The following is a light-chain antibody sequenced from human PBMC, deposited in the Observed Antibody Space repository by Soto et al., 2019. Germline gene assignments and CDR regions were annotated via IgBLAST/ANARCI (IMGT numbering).Light chain of an antibody. J-gene: IGKJ5*01. V-gene: IGKV3-15*01. CDR1: QSVSSN. CDR3: QQYIKWPIT. CDR2: GAS. Sequence: EIGKSLALASRRMTQEERATLSCRSSQSVSSNLAWYQQKPGQAPRLLIYGASTRATGIPARFSGSGSGTEFTLTVNSLQPEYWEFYYCQQYIKWPITFGQGTRLENK.